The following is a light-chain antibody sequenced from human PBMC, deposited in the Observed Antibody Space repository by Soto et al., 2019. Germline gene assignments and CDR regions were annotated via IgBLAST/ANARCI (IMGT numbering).Light chain of an antibody. CDR2: EVI. CDR3: CSYVGATTYV. V-gene: IGLV2-23*02. Sequence: QAVLTQPASVSGSPGQSITISCSGTSSNIGGYNVVSWYQQHPGKAPKVIVYEVIKRPSGVSDRFSGSTSGSTASLTISGLQAEDEAEYYCCSYVGATTYVFGSGTKLTVL. J-gene: IGLJ1*01. CDR1: SSNIGGYNV.